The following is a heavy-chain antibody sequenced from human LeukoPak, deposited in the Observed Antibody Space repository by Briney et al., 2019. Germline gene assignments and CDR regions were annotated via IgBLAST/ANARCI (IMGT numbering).Heavy chain of an antibody. Sequence: GGSLRLSCAVSGFTFSSSAMSWVRLVPGKGLEWVSGISASGGSTYYADSVKGRFTISRDNSKNTLFLEMNSLRAEDTAVYYCAKALTSGWYLDAFNIWGQGTMVTVSS. V-gene: IGHV3-23*01. CDR3: AKALTSGWYLDAFNI. CDR1: GFTFSSSA. D-gene: IGHD6-19*01. J-gene: IGHJ3*02. CDR2: ISASGGST.